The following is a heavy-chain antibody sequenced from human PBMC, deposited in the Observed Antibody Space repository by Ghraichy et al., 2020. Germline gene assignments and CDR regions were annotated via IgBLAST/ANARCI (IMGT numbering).Heavy chain of an antibody. V-gene: IGHV3-23*01. CDR3: ARDRLPYLDWLVQDAYDI. J-gene: IGHJ3*02. CDR1: GFTFSSYV. D-gene: IGHD3-9*01. CDR2: ISGSGSRT. Sequence: GSLRLSCAASGFTFSSYVMSWVRQAPGKGLEWVSVISGSGSRTYYADSVKGRFTISRDNSKNTLFLQMNSLRAEDTAVYYCARDRLPYLDWLVQDAYDIWGQGTMVTTSS.